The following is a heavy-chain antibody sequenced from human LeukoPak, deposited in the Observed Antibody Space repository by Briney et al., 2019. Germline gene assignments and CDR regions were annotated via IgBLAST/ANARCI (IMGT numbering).Heavy chain of an antibody. V-gene: IGHV4-34*01. CDR1: GGSFSGYY. D-gene: IGHD3-10*01. CDR3: ARSPIRGVFDY. CDR2: INHSGST. J-gene: IGHJ4*02. Sequence: SETLSLTCAVYGGSFSGYYWSWIRQPPGKGLEWIGEINHSGSTNYNPSLKSRVTISVDTSKNQFSLKLSSVTAADTAVYYCARSPIRGVFDYWGQGTLVTVSS.